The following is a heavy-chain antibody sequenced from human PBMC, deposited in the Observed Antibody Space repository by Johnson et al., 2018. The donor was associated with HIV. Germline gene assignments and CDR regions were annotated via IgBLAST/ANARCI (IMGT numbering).Heavy chain of an antibody. CDR2: IKQDGSEK. CDR1: GFTFGDYA. Sequence: VQLVESGGSLVQPGRSLRLSCTASGFTFGDYALTWVRQAPGKGLEWVADIKQDGSEKYYVDSVKGRFTISRDNTKNSLYLQMNSLRAGDTAVYYCARGPWAFDIWGQGTMVTVSS. J-gene: IGHJ3*02. CDR3: ARGPWAFDI. V-gene: IGHV3-7*02.